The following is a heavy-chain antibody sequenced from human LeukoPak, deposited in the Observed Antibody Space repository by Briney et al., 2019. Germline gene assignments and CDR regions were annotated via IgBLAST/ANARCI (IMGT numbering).Heavy chain of an antibody. J-gene: IGHJ4*02. D-gene: IGHD1-1*01. CDR1: RVTFRNAW. CDR2: IRSKTEGETK. V-gene: IGHV3-15*01. Sequence: GWALRLFCAVSRVTFRNAWMSWVRQAPGKGLEGVARIRSKTEGETKEYAASVKGRFTISRDDSRSRLYLQMNSLKTEDTAVYYCATGVVTGTSRWGQGTLVTVSS. CDR3: ATGVVTGTSR.